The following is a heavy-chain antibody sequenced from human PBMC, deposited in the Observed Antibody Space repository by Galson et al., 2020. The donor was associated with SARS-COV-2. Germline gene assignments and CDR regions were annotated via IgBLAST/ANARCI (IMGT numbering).Heavy chain of an antibody. V-gene: IGHV3-30*04. Sequence: GESLKISCAASGFTFSSYAMHWVRQAPGKGLEWVAVISYDGSNKYYADSMKGRFTISRDNSKNTLYLQMNSLRAEDTAVYYCARDEDYYVWGSYRLLDYWGQGTTVTVSS. CDR3: ARDEDYYVWGSYRLLDY. D-gene: IGHD3-16*02. CDR1: GFTFSSYA. J-gene: IGHJ4*03. CDR2: ISYDGSNK.